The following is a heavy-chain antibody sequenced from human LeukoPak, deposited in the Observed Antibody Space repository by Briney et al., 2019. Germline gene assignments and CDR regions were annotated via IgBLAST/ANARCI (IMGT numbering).Heavy chain of an antibody. CDR1: GFTFRSYY. Sequence: PGGSLRLSCVASGFTFRSYYMSWVRQAPGKGLEWVASIKQDGSEKFYMDSVEGRFTISRDNAKNSLYLQMNSLRAEDTAVYYCAREDIVVRPATMDVAFDIWGQGTTVIVSS. CDR3: AREDIVVRPATMDVAFDI. D-gene: IGHD2-2*01. J-gene: IGHJ3*02. CDR2: IKQDGSEK. V-gene: IGHV3-7*01.